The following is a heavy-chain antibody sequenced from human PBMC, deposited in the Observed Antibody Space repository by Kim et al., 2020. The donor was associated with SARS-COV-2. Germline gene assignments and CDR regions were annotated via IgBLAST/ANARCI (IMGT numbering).Heavy chain of an antibody. Sequence: YYSPSLKSRITISVDTAKNQFSLKLSSVTAADTAVYYCARLPRSGAFYFDYWGQGTLVTVSS. CDR3: ARLPRSGAFYFDY. J-gene: IGHJ4*02. V-gene: IGHV4-39*07. D-gene: IGHD6-25*01.